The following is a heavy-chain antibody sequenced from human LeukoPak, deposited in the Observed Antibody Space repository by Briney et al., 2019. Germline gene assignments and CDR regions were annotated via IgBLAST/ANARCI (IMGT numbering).Heavy chain of an antibody. D-gene: IGHD2-2*01. J-gene: IGHJ4*02. CDR1: GFTFSSHG. V-gene: IGHV3-23*01. CDR3: AHGSMYQLDY. Sequence: GGSLRLSCAASGFTFSSHGMSWVRQAPGKGLEGVSGIVGGARGTYYADSVKGRFTISRDNSKNTLYLQMNSLRAEDTAVYYCAHGSMYQLDYWGQGTLVTVSS. CDR2: IVGGARGT.